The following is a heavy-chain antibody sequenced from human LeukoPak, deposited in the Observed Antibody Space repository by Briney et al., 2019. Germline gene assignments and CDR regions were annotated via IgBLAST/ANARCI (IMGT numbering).Heavy chain of an antibody. V-gene: IGHV3-74*03. CDR1: GFTFSGHW. D-gene: IGHD6-19*01. J-gene: IGHJ4*02. CDR2: ITPDGGST. CDR3: TRSGYSNGYDF. Sequence: GGSLRLSCVASGFTFSGHWMHWVRQVPGKGLVAVSRITPDGGSTAYADSVKGRFTISRDNDKKTLYLEMNSLTAEDTALYYCTRSGYSNGYDFWGQGTLVTVSS.